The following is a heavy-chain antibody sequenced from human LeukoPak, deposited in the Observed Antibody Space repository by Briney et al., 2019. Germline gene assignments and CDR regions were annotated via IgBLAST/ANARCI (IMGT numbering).Heavy chain of an antibody. V-gene: IGHV4-59*01. CDR3: ASGSGSYRRPIEKNYYYYMDV. J-gene: IGHJ6*03. Sequence: SETLSLTCTVSGGSISSYYWSWIRQPPGKGLEWIGYIYYSGSTNYNPSLKSRVTISVDTSKNQFSLKLSSVTAADTAVYYCASGSGSYRRPIEKNYYYYMDVWGKGTTVTISS. CDR1: GGSISSYY. CDR2: IYYSGST. D-gene: IGHD1-26*01.